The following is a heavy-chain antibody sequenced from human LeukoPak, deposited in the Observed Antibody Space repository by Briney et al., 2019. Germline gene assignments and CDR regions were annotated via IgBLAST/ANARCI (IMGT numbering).Heavy chain of an antibody. Sequence: GGTLRLSCVASGFTFSDYYMSWIRQAPGKGLEWVSYISSSGSTIHYADSVKGRFTISRDNAKNSLYLQMNSLRAEDTAVYYCARDSPQIGMGTNAANLYWGQGTLVTVSS. CDR3: ARDSPQIGMGTNAANLY. J-gene: IGHJ4*02. CDR1: GFTFSDYY. CDR2: ISSSGSTI. V-gene: IGHV3-11*01. D-gene: IGHD5-24*01.